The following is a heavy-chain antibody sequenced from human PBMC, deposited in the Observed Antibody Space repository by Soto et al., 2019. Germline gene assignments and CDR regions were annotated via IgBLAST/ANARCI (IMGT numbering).Heavy chain of an antibody. CDR3: ARESGPDDAFDI. Sequence: EVQLVESGGGLVKPGGSLRLSCAASGFTFSSYSMNWVRQAPGKGLEWVSSISSSSSYIYYADSVKGRFTISRDNAKNSLYLQMNSLRAEDTAVYYCARESGPDDAFDIWGQGTMVTVSS. CDR2: ISSSSSYI. J-gene: IGHJ3*02. V-gene: IGHV3-21*01. D-gene: IGHD2-8*02. CDR1: GFTFSSYS.